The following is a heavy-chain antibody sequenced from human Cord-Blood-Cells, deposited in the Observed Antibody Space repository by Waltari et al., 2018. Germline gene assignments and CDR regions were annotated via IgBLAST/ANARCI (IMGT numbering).Heavy chain of an antibody. J-gene: IGHJ4*02. CDR3: ARRRGGSSWFDY. V-gene: IGHV4-39*07. CDR2: IYYSGGT. CDR1: GGSISSSSYY. Sequence: QLQLQESGPGLVKPSETLSLTCTVSGGSISSSSYYWGWIRQPPGKGLEWIGSIYYSGGTHDTPSLKSRVTISVDTSKNQFSLKLSSVTAADTAVYYCARRRGGSSWFDYWGQGTLVTVSS. D-gene: IGHD6-13*01.